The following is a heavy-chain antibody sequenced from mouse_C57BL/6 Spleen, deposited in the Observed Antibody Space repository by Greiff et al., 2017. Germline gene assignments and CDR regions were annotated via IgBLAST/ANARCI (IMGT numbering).Heavy chain of an antibody. CDR1: GFTFSSYA. V-gene: IGHV5-9-1*02. CDR2: ISSGGDYI. D-gene: IGHD1-1*01. CDR3: TREGGFTTVVPHWYFDV. Sequence: EVQRVESGEGLVKPGRSLKLSCAASGFTFSSYAMSWVRQTPEKRLEWVAYISSGGDYIYYADTVKGRFTISRDNARNTLYLQMSSLKSEDTAMYYCTREGGFTTVVPHWYFDVWGTGTTVTVSS. J-gene: IGHJ1*03.